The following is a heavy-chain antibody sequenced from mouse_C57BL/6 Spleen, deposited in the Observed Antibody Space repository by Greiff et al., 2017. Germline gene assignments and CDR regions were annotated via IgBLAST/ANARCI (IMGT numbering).Heavy chain of an antibody. D-gene: IGHD3-3*01. Sequence: VQLQQSGPELVKPGASVKISCKASGYAFSSSWMNWVKQRPGKGLEWIGRIYPGDGDTNYNGKFKGKATLTADKSSSTAYMQLSSLTSEDSAVYFCARGDGEWFAYWGQGTLVTVSA. CDR1: GYAFSSSW. CDR2: IYPGDGDT. CDR3: ARGDGEWFAY. V-gene: IGHV1-82*01. J-gene: IGHJ3*01.